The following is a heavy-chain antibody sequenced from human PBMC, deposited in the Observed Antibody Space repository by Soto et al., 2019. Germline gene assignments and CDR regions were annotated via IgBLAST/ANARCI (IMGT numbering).Heavy chain of an antibody. CDR2: ISGSGGST. CDR1: GFTFYNYA. Sequence: EVQLLESGRGLVQPGGSLRLSCAASGFTFYNYAMSWVRQAPGKGLEWVSTISGSGGSTYYADSVKGRFTISRDNSKNTLYLEMNRLRADDTAVYYCARGSRIVATIAYFDYWGQGTLGTVSS. CDR3: ARGSRIVATIAYFDY. D-gene: IGHD5-12*01. V-gene: IGHV3-23*01. J-gene: IGHJ4*02.